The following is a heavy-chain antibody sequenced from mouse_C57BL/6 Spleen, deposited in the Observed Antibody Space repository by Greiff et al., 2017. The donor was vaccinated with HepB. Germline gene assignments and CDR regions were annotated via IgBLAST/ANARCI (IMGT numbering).Heavy chain of an antibody. CDR3: ARREGDYDDSYWYFDV. Sequence: QVTLKESGPGILQSSQTLSLTCSFSGFSLSTSGMGVSWIRQPSGKGLEWLAHIYWGDDKRYNPSLKSRLTISKDTSRNQVFLKITSVDTADTATYYCARREGDYDDSYWYFDVWGTGTTVTVSS. J-gene: IGHJ1*03. CDR2: IYWGDDK. V-gene: IGHV8-12*01. D-gene: IGHD2-4*01. CDR1: GFSLSTSGMG.